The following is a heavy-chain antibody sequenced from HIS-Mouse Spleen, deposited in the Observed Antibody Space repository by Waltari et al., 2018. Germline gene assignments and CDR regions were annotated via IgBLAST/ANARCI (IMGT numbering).Heavy chain of an antibody. CDR1: GFPFSSYA. CDR2: ISYVGSNK. V-gene: IGHV3-30*04. D-gene: IGHD1-1*01. Sequence: QVQLVESGGGVVQPGRSLRLSCAAPGFPFSSYAMPWVRQAPGKGLEWVAVISYVGSNKYYADSVKGRFTISRDNSKNTLYLQMNSLRAEDTAVYYCARDQTGYDYWGQGTLVTVSS. J-gene: IGHJ4*02. CDR3: ARDQTGYDY.